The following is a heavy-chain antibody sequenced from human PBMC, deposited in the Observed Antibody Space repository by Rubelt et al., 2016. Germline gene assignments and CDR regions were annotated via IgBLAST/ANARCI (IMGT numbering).Heavy chain of an antibody. D-gene: IGHD3-22*01. V-gene: IGHV1-24*01. J-gene: IGHJ4*02. CDR2: FDPEDGET. Sequence: QVQLVQSGAEVKKPGASVKVSCKVSGYTLTELSMHWVRQAPGKGLEWMGGFDPEDGETIYEQKFQGRGTMTEDTSKDTAYMELSSLRSEDTAVYYCARYYYDSSGYVYFDYWGQGTLVTVSS. CDR3: ARYYYDSSGYVYFDY. CDR1: GYTLTELS.